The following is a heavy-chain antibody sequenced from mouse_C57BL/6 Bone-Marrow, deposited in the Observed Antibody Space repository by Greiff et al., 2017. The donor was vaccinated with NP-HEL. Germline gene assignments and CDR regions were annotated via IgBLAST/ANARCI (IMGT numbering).Heavy chain of an antibody. V-gene: IGHV2-5*01. CDR1: GFSLTSYG. J-gene: IGHJ1*03. CDR2: IWRGGST. Sequence: VMLVESGPGLVQPSQSLSITCTVSGFSLTSYGVHWVRQSPGKGLEWLGVIWRGGSTDYNAAFMSRLSITKDNSKSQVFFKMNSLQADDTAIYYCAKKIYDYDGSWYFDVWGTGTTVTVSS. D-gene: IGHD2-4*01. CDR3: AKKIYDYDGSWYFDV.